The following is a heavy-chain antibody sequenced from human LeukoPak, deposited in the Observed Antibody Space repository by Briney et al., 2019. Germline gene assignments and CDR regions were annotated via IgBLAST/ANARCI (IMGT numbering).Heavy chain of an antibody. V-gene: IGHV1-2*02. D-gene: IGHD2-21*02. CDR2: INPNSGGT. CDR1: GYTFTGYY. J-gene: IGHJ6*03. CDR3: ARAGDLYYYYYYMDV. Sequence: ASVKVSCKASGYTFTGYYMHWVRQAPGQGLEWMGWINPNSGGTNYAQKFQGRVTMTRDTSISTAYMELSRLRSDDTAVYYCARAGDLYYYYYYMDVWGKGTTVTISS.